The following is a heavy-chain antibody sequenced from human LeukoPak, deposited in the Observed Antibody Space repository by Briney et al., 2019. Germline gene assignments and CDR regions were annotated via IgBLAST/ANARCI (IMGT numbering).Heavy chain of an antibody. CDR3: ARDGGTRLKYSYGYGDY. CDR2: ISSSGSTI. CDR1: GFTFSSYE. Sequence: GGSLRLSCAASGFTFSSYEMNWVRQAPGKGLEWVSYISSSGSTIYYADSVKGRFTISRDNTKNSLYLQMNSLRAEDTAVYYCARDGGTRLKYSYGYGDYWGQGTLVTVSS. J-gene: IGHJ4*02. V-gene: IGHV3-48*03. D-gene: IGHD5-18*01.